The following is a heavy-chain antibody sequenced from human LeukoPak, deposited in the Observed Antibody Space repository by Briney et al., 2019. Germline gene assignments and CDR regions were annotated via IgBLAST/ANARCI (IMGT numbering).Heavy chain of an antibody. CDR3: ATERYCSSTSCYYYYGMDV. V-gene: IGHV1-69*13. CDR1: GGTFSSYA. Sequence: SVKVSCKTSGGTFSSYAISWVRQAPGQGLEWMGGIIPIFGTANYAQKFQGRVTITADVSTSTAYMELSSLRSEDTAVYYCATERYCSSTSCYYYYGMDVWGQGTTVTVSS. CDR2: IIPIFGTA. D-gene: IGHD2-2*01. J-gene: IGHJ6*02.